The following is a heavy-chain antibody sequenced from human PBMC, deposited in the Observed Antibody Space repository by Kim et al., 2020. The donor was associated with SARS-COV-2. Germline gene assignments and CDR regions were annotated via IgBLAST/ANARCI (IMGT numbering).Heavy chain of an antibody. CDR2: IYSGGST. Sequence: GGSLRHSCAASGFTVSSNYMSWVRQAPGKGLEWVSVIYSGGSTYYADSVKGRFTISRDNSKNTLYLQMNSLRAEDTAVYYCARVTYDSMPDYWGQGTLVTVSS. D-gene: IGHD3-22*01. V-gene: IGHV3-66*01. J-gene: IGHJ4*02. CDR3: ARVTYDSMPDY. CDR1: GFTVSSNY.